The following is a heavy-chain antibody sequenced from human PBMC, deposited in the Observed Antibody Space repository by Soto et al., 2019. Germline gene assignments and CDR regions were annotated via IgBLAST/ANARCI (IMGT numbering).Heavy chain of an antibody. J-gene: IGHJ4*02. CDR1: GGYISSSNW. Sequence: QVQLQESGPGLVKPSGTLSLTCAVSGGYISSSNWWSWVRQPPGKGLEWIGEIYHSGSTNYNPSLNSRVTISLDKSKNQFSLKLSSVTAADTAVYYCASHSDIVFKPFDYWGQGILVTVSS. CDR2: IYHSGST. D-gene: IGHD2-15*01. V-gene: IGHV4-4*02. CDR3: ASHSDIVFKPFDY.